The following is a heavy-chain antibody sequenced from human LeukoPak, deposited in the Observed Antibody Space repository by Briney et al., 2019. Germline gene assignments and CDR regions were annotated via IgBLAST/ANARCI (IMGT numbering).Heavy chain of an antibody. Sequence: SETLSLTCAVYGGSFSGYYWSWIRQPPGKGLEWIGYIYYSGSTNYNPSLKSRVTISVDTSKNQFSLKLSSVTAADTAVYYCARSPLSFPWLAPFDYWGQGTLVTVSS. V-gene: IGHV4-59*08. CDR1: GGSFSGYY. CDR3: ARSPLSFPWLAPFDY. D-gene: IGHD6-19*01. J-gene: IGHJ4*02. CDR2: IYYSGST.